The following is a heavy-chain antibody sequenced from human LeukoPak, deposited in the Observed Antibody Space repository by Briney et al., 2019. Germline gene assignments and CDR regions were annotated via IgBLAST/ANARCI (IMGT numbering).Heavy chain of an antibody. CDR3: ARKAGIAAAHIDY. V-gene: IGHV3-21*01. J-gene: IGHJ4*02. D-gene: IGHD6-13*01. Sequence: PGGSLRLSCAASGFTFSSYSMNWVRQAPGKGLEWVSSISSSSSYIYYADSVKGRFTISRDNAKNSLYLQMNSLRAEDTAVYYCARKAGIAAAHIDYWGQGTLVTVSS. CDR1: GFTFSSYS. CDR2: ISSSSSYI.